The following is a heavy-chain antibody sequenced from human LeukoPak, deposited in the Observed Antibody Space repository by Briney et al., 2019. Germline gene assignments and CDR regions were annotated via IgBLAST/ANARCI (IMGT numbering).Heavy chain of an antibody. J-gene: IGHJ2*01. CDR3: ARVYYSNSYDYWYFDL. Sequence: SETLSLTCAVSGGSISSTNWWSWVRQPPGKGLEWIGEIYHSGNTNYNPSLKSRVTISVDKSKNQFSLKLSSVTAADTAVYYCARVYYSNSYDYWYFDLWGRGTLVTVSS. V-gene: IGHV4-4*02. CDR1: GGSISSTNW. CDR2: IYHSGNT. D-gene: IGHD6-13*01.